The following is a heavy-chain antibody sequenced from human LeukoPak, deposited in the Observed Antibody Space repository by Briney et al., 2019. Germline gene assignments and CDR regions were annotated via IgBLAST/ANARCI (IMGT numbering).Heavy chain of an antibody. CDR3: AKDTGYSYSLDS. Sequence: SGGSLRLSCAASGFTFDDYAMHWVRHAPGKGLEWVSLISGGGGSTYYADSVKGRFTISRDNSKNSLYLQMNSLRTEDTALYYCAKDTGYSYSLDSWGQGTLVTVSS. V-gene: IGHV3-43*02. D-gene: IGHD5-18*01. J-gene: IGHJ4*02. CDR1: GFTFDDYA. CDR2: ISGGGGST.